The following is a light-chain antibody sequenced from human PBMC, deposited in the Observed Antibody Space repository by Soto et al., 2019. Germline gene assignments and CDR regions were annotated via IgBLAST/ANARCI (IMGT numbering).Light chain of an antibody. CDR1: QSISSW. J-gene: IGKJ1*01. Sequence: DIQMTQSPSTLSASVGDRVAITCRASQSISSWLAWYQQKPGKAPKLVIYDGSTLESGVPSRFSVSGSGTESTRAGTTLPPEHFPTYCCQQYETFSGAFGPGNKV. CDR2: DGS. V-gene: IGKV1-5*01. CDR3: QQYETFSGA.